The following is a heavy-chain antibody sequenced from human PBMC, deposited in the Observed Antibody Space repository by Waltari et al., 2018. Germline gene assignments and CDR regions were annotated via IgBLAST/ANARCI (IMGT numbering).Heavy chain of an antibody. J-gene: IGHJ6*02. D-gene: IGHD3-16*01. CDR2: IIPIVGTA. Sequence: QVQLVQSGAEVKKPGSSVKVSCKASGGTFSSYAISWVRQAPGQGLEWMVRIIPIVGTAKYGQKFQGRVTITADKSTSTAYMELSSLRSEDTAVYYCARDGGGDYYYYGMDVWGQGTTVTVSS. CDR3: ARDGGGDYYYYGMDV. V-gene: IGHV1-69*04. CDR1: GGTFSSYA.